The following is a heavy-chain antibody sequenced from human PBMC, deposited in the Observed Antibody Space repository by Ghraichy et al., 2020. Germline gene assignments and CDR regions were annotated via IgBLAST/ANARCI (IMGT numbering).Heavy chain of an antibody. CDR3: ATGGHYFGA. Sequence: GGSLRLSCAASGFSFSNAWLSWILQAPGKGLEWLGHIKKRIDGGTTDYAAPVKGRFTISRDDSKNTLHLQMNSLKSEDTAVYYCATGGHYFGAWGRGTLVTVSS. D-gene: IGHD3-10*01. CDR2: IKKRIDGGTT. V-gene: IGHV3-15*01. CDR1: GFSFSNAW. J-gene: IGHJ5*02.